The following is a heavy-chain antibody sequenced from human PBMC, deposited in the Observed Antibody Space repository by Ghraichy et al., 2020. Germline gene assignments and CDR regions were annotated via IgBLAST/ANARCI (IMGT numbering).Heavy chain of an antibody. V-gene: IGHV1-2*02. CDR2: INPYSGDT. CDR1: GYTFTAYN. Sequence: ASVKVSCKASGYTFTAYNMHWVRQAPGQGLEWMGWINPYSGDTNYAQNLQGRVTMTKDTSTSTAYMELKRLRSDDTAIYYCARAGCSRTTCFKRPNWFDPWGQGTLVTVSS. D-gene: IGHD2-2*01. CDR3: ARAGCSRTTCFKRPNWFDP. J-gene: IGHJ5*01.